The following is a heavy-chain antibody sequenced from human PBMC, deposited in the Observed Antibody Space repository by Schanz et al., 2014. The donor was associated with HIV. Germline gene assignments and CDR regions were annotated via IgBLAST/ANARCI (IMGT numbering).Heavy chain of an antibody. CDR3: ARSPNYYDSSGYYEGYFDS. J-gene: IGHJ4*02. Sequence: QVQLQESGPGLVKPSQTLSLTCTVSGGSISSGDNYWSWIRQPPGKGLEWIGYIYYSGSTYYNPSLKSRVTIPIDTSKNHFSLNLRSVTAADTAVYYCARSPNYYDSSGYYEGYFDSWGQGTLVTVSS. D-gene: IGHD3-22*01. CDR2: IYYSGST. CDR1: GGSISSGDNY. V-gene: IGHV4-30-4*01.